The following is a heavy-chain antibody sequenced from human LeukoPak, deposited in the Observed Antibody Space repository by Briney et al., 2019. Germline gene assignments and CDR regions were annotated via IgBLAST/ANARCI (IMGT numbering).Heavy chain of an antibody. J-gene: IGHJ4*02. CDR1: GGSSSGYY. Sequence: PSETLSLTCAVYGGSSSGYYWSWIRQPPGKGLEWIGEIDHSGSTNYNPSLKSRVTISVDTSKNQFSLKLSSVTAADTAVYYCARGDSGYAFDYWGQGTLVTVSS. D-gene: IGHD5-12*01. V-gene: IGHV4-34*01. CDR2: IDHSGST. CDR3: ARGDSGYAFDY.